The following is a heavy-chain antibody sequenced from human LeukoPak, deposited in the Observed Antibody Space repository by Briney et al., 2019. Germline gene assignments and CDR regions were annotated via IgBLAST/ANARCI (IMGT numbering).Heavy chain of an antibody. CDR2: VSSSSSYI. Sequence: PGGSLRLSCAASGFTFSSYSMNWVRQAPGKGLEWVSSVSSSSSYIYYADSVKGRFTISRDNAKNSLYLQMNSLRAEDTAVYYCARDGEGYSYGRNWFDPWGQGTLVTVSS. CDR3: ARDGEGYSYGRNWFDP. J-gene: IGHJ5*02. V-gene: IGHV3-21*01. CDR1: GFTFSSYS. D-gene: IGHD5-18*01.